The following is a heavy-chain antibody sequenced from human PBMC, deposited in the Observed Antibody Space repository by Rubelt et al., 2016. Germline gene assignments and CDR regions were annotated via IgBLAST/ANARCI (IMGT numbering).Heavy chain of an antibody. CDR3: ARAGRMGGYDY. D-gene: IGHD3-22*01. J-gene: IGHJ4*02. Sequence: QVQLQESGPGLVKPSETLSLTCTVSGYSISSGYYWGWIRQPPGKGLEWIGSIYHSGSTYYNPSLKGRVTISVDTSKNQFSLKLSSVTAADTAVYYCARAGRMGGYDYWGQGTLVTVSS. CDR1: GYSISSGYY. CDR2: IYHSGST. V-gene: IGHV4-38-2*02.